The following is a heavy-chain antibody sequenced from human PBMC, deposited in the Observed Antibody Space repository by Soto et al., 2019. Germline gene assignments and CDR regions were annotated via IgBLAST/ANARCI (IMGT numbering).Heavy chain of an antibody. J-gene: IGHJ6*02. CDR3: AKGAVAGTPTSYYCDGVDV. CDR1: GGTFRTYA. D-gene: IGHD6-19*01. V-gene: IGHV1-69*12. CDR2: IIPIFGTV. Sequence: QVQLLQSGAEVKKPGSSVRVSCEASGGTFRTYAISWVRQAPGQGLEWMGEIIPIFGTVNYAQKFQGRVTITADESKTTVYMDLRSLRSEDTAVYYCAKGAVAGTPTSYYCDGVDVGGQGTTVTVSS.